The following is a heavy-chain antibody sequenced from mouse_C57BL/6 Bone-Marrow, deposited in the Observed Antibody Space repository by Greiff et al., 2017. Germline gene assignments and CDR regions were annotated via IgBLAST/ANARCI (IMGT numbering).Heavy chain of an antibody. D-gene: IGHD1-1*01. CDR1: GYSITSGYD. Sequence: EVQLVESGPGMVKPSQSLSLTCTVTGYSITSGYDWHWIRHFPGNKLEWMGYISYSGSTNYNPSLKSRISITHDTSKNHFFLKLNSVTTEDTATYYCARRGYYGSIYFDYWGQGTTLTVSS. CDR3: ARRGYYGSIYFDY. J-gene: IGHJ2*01. CDR2: ISYSGST. V-gene: IGHV3-1*01.